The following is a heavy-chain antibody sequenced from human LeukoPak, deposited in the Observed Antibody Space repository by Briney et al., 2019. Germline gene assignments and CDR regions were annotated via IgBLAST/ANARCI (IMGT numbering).Heavy chain of an antibody. V-gene: IGHV3-48*04. CDR3: ARDRWEDTAMVYYYYYYGMDV. CDR1: GFTFSSYA. J-gene: IGHJ6*02. D-gene: IGHD5-18*01. CDR2: ISSSGSTI. Sequence: PGGSLRLSCAASGFTFSSYAMSWVRQAPGKGLEWVSYISSSGSTIYYADSVKGRFTISRDNAKNSLYLQMNSLRAEDTAVYYCARDRWEDTAMVYYYYYYGMDVWGQGTTVTVSS.